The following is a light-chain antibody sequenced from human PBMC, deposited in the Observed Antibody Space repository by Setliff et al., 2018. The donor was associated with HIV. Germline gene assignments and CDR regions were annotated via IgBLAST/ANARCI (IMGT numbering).Light chain of an antibody. CDR1: SSDVGSYNL. CDR3: SSYTNSNSWV. CDR2: EGS. Sequence: QSALTQPASVSGSPGQSITISCTGTSSDVGSYNLVSWYQQHPDKAPKLMIYEGSKRPSGVSNRSSGSKSGNTASLTISGLQAEDEADCYCSSYTNSNSWVFGGGTKVTVL. J-gene: IGLJ3*02. V-gene: IGLV2-14*02.